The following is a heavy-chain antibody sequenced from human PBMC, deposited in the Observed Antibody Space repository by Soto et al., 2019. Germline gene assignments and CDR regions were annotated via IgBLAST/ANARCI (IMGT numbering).Heavy chain of an antibody. Sequence: TSETLSLTCAVYGGSFSGYYWSWIRQPPGKGLEWIGEINHSGSTNYNPSLKSRVTISVDTSKNQFSLKLNSLTAADTAVYYCARMGDSSSWSVSFDYWGQGALVAVSS. D-gene: IGHD6-13*01. CDR2: INHSGST. CDR3: ARMGDSSSWSVSFDY. V-gene: IGHV4-34*01. J-gene: IGHJ4*02. CDR1: GGSFSGYY.